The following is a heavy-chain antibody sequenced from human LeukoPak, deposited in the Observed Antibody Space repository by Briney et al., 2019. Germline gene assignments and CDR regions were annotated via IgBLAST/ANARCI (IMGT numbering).Heavy chain of an antibody. D-gene: IGHD6-19*01. J-gene: IGHJ4*02. CDR2: ISDIGSQK. CDR3: AKEYDSGWTSFDY. Sequence: GRSLRLSCPASGFTFSGYGMHWVRLAPGKGLEWLAVISDIGSQKSYADSVKGRFTISRDNSKNTLFLQMNSLRPEDTAVYYCAKEYDSGWTSFDYWGRGTVVTVSS. CDR1: GFTFSGYG. V-gene: IGHV3-30*18.